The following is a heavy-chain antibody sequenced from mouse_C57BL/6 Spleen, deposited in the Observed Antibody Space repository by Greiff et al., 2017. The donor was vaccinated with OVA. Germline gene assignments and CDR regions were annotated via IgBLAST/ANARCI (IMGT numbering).Heavy chain of an antibody. J-gene: IGHJ3*01. CDR3: ARKDYGSSWGWFAY. CDR2: IYPGSGST. Sequence: QVQLQQPGAELVKPGASVKMSCKASGYTFTSYWITWVKQRPGQGLEWIGDIYPGSGSTNYNEKFKSKATLTVDTSSSTAYMQLSSLTSEDSAVYDCARKDYGSSWGWFAYWGQGTLVTVSA. V-gene: IGHV1-55*01. D-gene: IGHD1-1*01. CDR1: GYTFTSYW.